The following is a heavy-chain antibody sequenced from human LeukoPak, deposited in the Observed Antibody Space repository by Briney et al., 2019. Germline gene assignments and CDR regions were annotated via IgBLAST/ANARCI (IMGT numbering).Heavy chain of an antibody. V-gene: IGHV1-69*05. J-gene: IGHJ3*02. CDR3: ARESRYGMTGSAFDI. CDR2: ISGIFVSA. CDR1: GGSFSRYA. D-gene: IGHD5-18*01. Sequence: ASVRVSCKASGGSFSRYAISWVRQAPGQGLEWMGGISGIFVSANYAQKFQGRVTITTDNTTRTASLHLSSLTSEDRAIYYCARESRYGMTGSAFDIWGEGTTVTVSS.